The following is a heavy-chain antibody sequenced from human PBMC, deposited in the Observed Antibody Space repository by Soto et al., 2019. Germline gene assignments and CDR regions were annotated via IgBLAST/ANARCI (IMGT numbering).Heavy chain of an antibody. CDR1: GGSFSGYY. D-gene: IGHD6-6*01. CDR2: INHSGST. Sequence: QVQLQQWGAGLLKPSETLSLTCAVYGGSFSGYYWSWIRQPPGKGLEWIGEINHSGSTNYNPSLKIRVTISIDTSKNLFSRKLSSVTAADTAVYYCARKRPYSSSSGWFDPWGQGTLVTVSS. J-gene: IGHJ5*02. V-gene: IGHV4-34*01. CDR3: ARKRPYSSSSGWFDP.